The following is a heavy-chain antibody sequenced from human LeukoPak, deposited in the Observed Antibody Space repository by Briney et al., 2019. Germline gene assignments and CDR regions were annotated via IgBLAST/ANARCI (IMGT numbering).Heavy chain of an antibody. CDR1: GFTFSSYS. J-gene: IGHJ4*02. V-gene: IGHV3-48*01. Sequence: PGGSLRLSCVASGFTFSSYSMNWVRQAPGKGLEWVSYISSSSSTIYYADSVKGRFTISRDNAKNSLYLQMNSLRAEDTAVYYCAREGRTYSIDYWGQGTLVTVAS. CDR3: AREGRTYSIDY. D-gene: IGHD4-11*01. CDR2: ISSSSSTI.